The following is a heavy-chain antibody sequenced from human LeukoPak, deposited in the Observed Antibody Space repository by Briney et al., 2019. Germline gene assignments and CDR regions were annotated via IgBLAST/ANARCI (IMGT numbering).Heavy chain of an antibody. CDR2: IYHSGST. J-gene: IGHJ4*02. D-gene: IGHD3-16*01. CDR1: GYSISSGYY. CDR3: ARDPWGSKCHFDY. Sequence: SETLSLTCAVSGYSISSGYYWGWIRQPPGKGLEWIGSIYHSGSTYYNPSLKSRVTISVDTSKNQFSLKLSSVTAADTAVYYCARDPWGSKCHFDYWGQGTLVTVSS. V-gene: IGHV4-38-2*02.